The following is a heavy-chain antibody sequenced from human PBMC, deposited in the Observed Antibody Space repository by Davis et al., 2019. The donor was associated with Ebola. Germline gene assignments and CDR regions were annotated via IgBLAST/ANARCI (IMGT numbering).Heavy chain of an antibody. J-gene: IGHJ4*02. D-gene: IGHD2-8*01. CDR3: ARGRMVGDRWGLHY. CDR1: GYTFTSYA. Sequence: ASVKVSCKASGYTFTSYAMHWVRQAPGQRLEWMGWINAGNGNTKYSLKFQGRVTMTRNTSISTAYMELSSLRSEDTAVYYCARGRMVGDRWGLHYWGQGTLVTVSS. V-gene: IGHV1-3*01. CDR2: INAGNGNT.